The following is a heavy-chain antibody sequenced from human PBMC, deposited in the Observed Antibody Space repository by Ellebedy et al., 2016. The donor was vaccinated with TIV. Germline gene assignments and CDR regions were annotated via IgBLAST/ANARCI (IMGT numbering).Heavy chain of an antibody. D-gene: IGHD5/OR15-5a*01. CDR3: ARIALYDSVYYDFDS. CDR2: INPASGVT. CDR1: GYTFTDSY. Sequence: AASVKVSCKASGYTFTDSYIHCVRQAPGQGLEWMGWINPASGVTNFAQKFPGKVTFTRDASTSPAYGEVGGLQSDDTAVYYCARIALYDSVYYDFDSWGQGTLVTVST. J-gene: IGHJ4*02. V-gene: IGHV1-2*02.